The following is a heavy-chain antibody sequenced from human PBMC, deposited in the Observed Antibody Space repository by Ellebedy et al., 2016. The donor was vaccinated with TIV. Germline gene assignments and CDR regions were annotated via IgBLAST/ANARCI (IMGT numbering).Heavy chain of an antibody. CDR3: ARGIYFGVSYYFDY. Sequence: PGGSLRLSCAASGFTFSTYNINWVRQAPGKGLEWVSSISGSRGSFIYYADSVKGRFTISRDNAKNSLYLQMNSLRAEDTAVYYCARGIYFGVSYYFDYWGQGTLVTVSS. J-gene: IGHJ4*02. D-gene: IGHD3-10*01. CDR1: GFTFSTYN. V-gene: IGHV3-21*01. CDR2: ISGSRGSFI.